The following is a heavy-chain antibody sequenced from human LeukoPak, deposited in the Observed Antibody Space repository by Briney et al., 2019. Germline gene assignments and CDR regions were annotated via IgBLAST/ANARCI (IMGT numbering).Heavy chain of an antibody. D-gene: IGHD4-23*01. Sequence: ASVKVSCKASGYTFTSYYMHWVRQAPGQGLEWMGIINPSGGSTSYAQKFQGRVTMTRDMSTSTVYMELSSLRSEDTAVYYCARDRNGGNANYYYFDYWGQGTPVTVSS. J-gene: IGHJ4*02. V-gene: IGHV1-46*01. CDR2: INPSGGST. CDR1: GYTFTSYY. CDR3: ARDRNGGNANYYYFDY.